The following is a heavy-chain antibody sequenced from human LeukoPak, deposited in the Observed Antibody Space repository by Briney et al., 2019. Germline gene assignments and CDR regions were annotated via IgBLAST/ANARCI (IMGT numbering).Heavy chain of an antibody. J-gene: IGHJ4*02. Sequence: SETLSLTCAVYGGSFSGYYWSWIRQPPGKGLEWIGEINHSGSTNYNPSLKSRVTISVDTSKNQFSLKLSSVTAADTAVYYCAREVLAGPYSSLWGQGTLVTVSS. D-gene: IGHD6-13*01. CDR3: AREVLAGPYSSL. CDR2: INHSGST. V-gene: IGHV4-34*01. CDR1: GGSFSGYY.